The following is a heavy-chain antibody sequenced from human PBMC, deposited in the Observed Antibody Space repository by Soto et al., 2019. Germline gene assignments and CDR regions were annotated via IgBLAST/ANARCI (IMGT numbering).Heavy chain of an antibody. CDR1: GGTFSNDA. J-gene: IGHJ6*02. V-gene: IGHV1-69*13. D-gene: IGHD3-16*02. Sequence: PSVKVSCKASGGTFSNDAISWVRQAPGQGLEWMGGIIPIFGTTHYAQSFQDRVILTADESTGTAYMELSSLTSKDTAVYYCARDQMGTIIGGMDVWGQGTTVTVSS. CDR3: ARDQMGTIIGGMDV. CDR2: IIPIFGTT.